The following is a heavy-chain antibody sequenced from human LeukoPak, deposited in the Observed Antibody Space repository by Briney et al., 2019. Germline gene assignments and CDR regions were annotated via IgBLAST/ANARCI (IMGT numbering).Heavy chain of an antibody. CDR3: ARGRRVTLPGGTFFDY. CDR2: IYYSGST. J-gene: IGHJ4*02. CDR1: GGSISSGGYY. Sequence: PSQTLSLTCTVSGGSISSGGYYWSWIRQHPGKGLEWIGYIYYSGSTYYNPSLKSRVTISVDTSKNQFSLKLSSVTAADTAVYYCARGRRVTLPGGTFFDYWGQGTLVTVSS. V-gene: IGHV4-31*03. D-gene: IGHD4-23*01.